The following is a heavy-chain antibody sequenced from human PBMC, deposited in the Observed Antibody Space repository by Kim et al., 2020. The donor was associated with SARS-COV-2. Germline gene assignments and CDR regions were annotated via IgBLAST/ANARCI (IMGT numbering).Heavy chain of an antibody. V-gene: IGHV4-31*02. J-gene: IGHJ4*02. CDR3: ARVFWGYAGD. D-gene: IGHD2-2*01. Sequence: YYNPSLKSRVTISVDTSKTQFSLKLSSVTAADTAVYYCARVFWGYAGDWGQGTLVTVSS.